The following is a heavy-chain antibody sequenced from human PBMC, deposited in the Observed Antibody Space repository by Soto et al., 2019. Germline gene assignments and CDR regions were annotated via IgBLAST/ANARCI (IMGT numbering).Heavy chain of an antibody. Sequence: PSETLSLTCTVPGGSISSYYWSWIRQPPGKGLEWIGYIYYSGSTNYNPSLKSRVTISVDTSKNQFSLKLSSVTAADTAVYYCARYSYGTRYWFDPWGQGTLVTVSS. V-gene: IGHV4-59*01. D-gene: IGHD5-18*01. CDR2: IYYSGST. CDR1: GGSISSYY. CDR3: ARYSYGTRYWFDP. J-gene: IGHJ5*02.